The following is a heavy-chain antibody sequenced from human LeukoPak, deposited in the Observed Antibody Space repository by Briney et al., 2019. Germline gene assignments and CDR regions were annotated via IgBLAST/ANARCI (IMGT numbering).Heavy chain of an antibody. D-gene: IGHD7-27*01. Sequence: PSETLSLTCTVSGGSIINYYWSWVRQPPGKGLECIGYIYSSGSTNYNPFLKSRVTISIDTSKNQFSLKLSSVTAADTAVYYCARGGLGISRGDDFGHWGPGILVTVSS. CDR2: IYSSGST. CDR3: ARGGLGISRGDDFGH. V-gene: IGHV4-59*01. J-gene: IGHJ4*02. CDR1: GGSIINYY.